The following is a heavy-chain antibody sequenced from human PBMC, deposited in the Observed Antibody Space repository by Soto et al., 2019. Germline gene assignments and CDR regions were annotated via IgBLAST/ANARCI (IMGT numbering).Heavy chain of an antibody. Sequence: EVQLVESGGGLVKPGGSLRLSCAASGFTFSSYSMNWVRQAPGKGLEWVSSISSISSYIYYADSVKGRFTISRDNAKNSLYLQMNNLRAEDTAVYYLAIDGRRGYSSALRSFDYWGQGTLVTVSS. CDR2: ISSISSYI. D-gene: IGHD6-19*01. J-gene: IGHJ4*02. CDR3: AIDGRRGYSSALRSFDY. V-gene: IGHV3-21*01. CDR1: GFTFSSYS.